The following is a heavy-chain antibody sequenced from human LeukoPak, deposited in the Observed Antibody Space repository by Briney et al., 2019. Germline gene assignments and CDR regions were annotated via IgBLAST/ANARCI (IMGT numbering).Heavy chain of an antibody. J-gene: IGHJ5*02. CDR1: GGSFSGYY. CDR2: IYYSGST. CDR3: ARRLRFTNTWFDP. Sequence: SETLSLTCAVYGGSFSGYYWSWIRQPPGKGLEWIGYIYYSGSTNYNPSLKSRVTISVDTSKNQFSLKLSSVTAADTAVYYCARRLRFTNTWFDPWGQGILVTVSS. D-gene: IGHD4-17*01. V-gene: IGHV4-59*12.